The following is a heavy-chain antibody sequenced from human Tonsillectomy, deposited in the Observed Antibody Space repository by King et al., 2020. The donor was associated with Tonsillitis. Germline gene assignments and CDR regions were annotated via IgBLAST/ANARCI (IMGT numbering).Heavy chain of an antibody. D-gene: IGHD1/OR15-1a*01. CDR1: GYTFTGYY. CDR2: INPNRGGT. V-gene: IGHV1-2*02. CDR3: ARGRTTTIFDP. J-gene: IGHJ5*02. Sequence: VQLVESGAEVKKPGASVKVSCKASGYTFTGYYMHWVRQAPGQGLKWMGWINPNRGGTNYAQKFQGRVTMTRDTSISTAYMELSRLRSDDTAVYYCARGRTTTIFDPWGQGTLVTVSS.